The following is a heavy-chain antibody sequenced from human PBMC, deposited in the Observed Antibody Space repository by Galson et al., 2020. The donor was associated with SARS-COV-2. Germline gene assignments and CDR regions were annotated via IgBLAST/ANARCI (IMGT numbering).Heavy chain of an antibody. D-gene: IGHD2-15*01. J-gene: IGHJ5*02. CDR1: GGTFSSYT. Sequence: SVQVSCKASGGTFSSYTISWVRQAPGQGLEWMGRIIPILGIANYAQKFQGRVTITADKSTSTAYMELSSLRSEDTAVYYCASHNSPLRYCSGGSCFSDNWFDPWGQGTLVTVSS. CDR3: ASHNSPLRYCSGGSCFSDNWFDP. CDR2: IIPILGIA. V-gene: IGHV1-69*02.